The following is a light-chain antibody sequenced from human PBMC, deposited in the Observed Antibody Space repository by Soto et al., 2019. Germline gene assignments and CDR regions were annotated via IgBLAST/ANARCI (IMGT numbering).Light chain of an antibody. Sequence: DIVLTQSPATLSLSPGERATLSCRASQSVGSYLAWFQHKPGQAPRLLIYGTANRATDIPGRFRGRGSGTDFTLTISSLESGASAVYYCQQRDKWPRTFGQGTKLEI. V-gene: IGKV3-11*01. CDR2: GTA. CDR1: QSVGSY. CDR3: QQRDKWPRT. J-gene: IGKJ2*01.